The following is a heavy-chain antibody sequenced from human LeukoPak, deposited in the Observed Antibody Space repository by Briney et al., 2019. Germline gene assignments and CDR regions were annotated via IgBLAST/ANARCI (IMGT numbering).Heavy chain of an antibody. D-gene: IGHD5-24*01. J-gene: IGHJ3*02. CDR1: GFTFSGYW. V-gene: IGHV3-7*01. Sequence: GGSLRLSCAASGFTFSGYWMSWVRQAPGKGLEWVANIKQDGSEKYYVDSVKGRFTISRDNAKNSLYLQTNSLRVEDMAVYYCARPAIMMATIPTGAFDIWGQGTMVTVSS. CDR2: IKQDGSEK. CDR3: ARPAIMMATIPTGAFDI.